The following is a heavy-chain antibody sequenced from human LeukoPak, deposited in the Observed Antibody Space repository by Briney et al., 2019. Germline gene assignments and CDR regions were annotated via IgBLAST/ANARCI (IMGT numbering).Heavy chain of an antibody. J-gene: IGHJ4*02. Sequence: PGGSLRLSCAASGFTSSSYSMNWVRQAPGRGLEWVSCITSRSSYIYYADSVKGRFTISRDNAKNSLYLQMNSLRAEDTAIYFCARSQFTSDYDDWINFDYWGQGSLVTVSS. CDR2: ITSRSSYI. CDR1: GFTSSSYS. CDR3: ARSQFTSDYDDWINFDY. V-gene: IGHV3-21*01. D-gene: IGHD4-17*01.